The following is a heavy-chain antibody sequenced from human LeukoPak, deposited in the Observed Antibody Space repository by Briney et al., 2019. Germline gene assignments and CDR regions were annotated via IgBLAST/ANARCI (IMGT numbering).Heavy chain of an antibody. CDR2: INHSGSTT. CDR3: ARNNWFDP. CDR1: GGSLSRYY. V-gene: IGHV4-34*01. J-gene: IGHJ5*02. Sequence: SETLSLTCAVYGGSLSRYYWSWIRQPPGKGLEWIGEINHSGSTTNYNPSLKSRVAISVHTSKNQFPLKLSSVTAADTAVYYCARNNWFDPWGQGTLVTVSS.